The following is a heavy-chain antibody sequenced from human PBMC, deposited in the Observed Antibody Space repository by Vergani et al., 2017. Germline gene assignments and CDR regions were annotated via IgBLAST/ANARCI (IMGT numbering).Heavy chain of an antibody. CDR3: ARERTGDYYYYYGMDV. Sequence: QMQLVQSGAEVKKTGSSLKVSCKASGYPFTYLYLHWVRQAPGQALEWMGWFTPFNGNTNYEQKSQDRVTITRDRSMSTAYIELSSLRSEDTAMYYCARERTGDYYYYYGMDVWGQGTTVTVS. CDR1: GYPFTYLY. CDR2: FTPFNGNT. D-gene: IGHD7-27*01. J-gene: IGHJ6*02. V-gene: IGHV1-45*02.